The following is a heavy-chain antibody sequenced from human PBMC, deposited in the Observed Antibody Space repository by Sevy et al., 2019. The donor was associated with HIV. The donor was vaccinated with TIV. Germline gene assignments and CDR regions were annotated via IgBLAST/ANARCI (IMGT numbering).Heavy chain of an antibody. CDR2: INRNSGGT. D-gene: IGHD2-2*01. V-gene: IGHV1-2*02. CDR1: AYTFTGHY. CDR3: ARGGVVVEPAARGYFDY. Sequence: ASVKVSCKASAYTFTGHYIHWVRQAPGQGLECMGWINRNSGGTIYEQKFQGRVTMTRDTSISTAYMELSRLRSDETAVYYCARGGVVVEPAARGYFDYWGQGTLVTVSS. J-gene: IGHJ4*02.